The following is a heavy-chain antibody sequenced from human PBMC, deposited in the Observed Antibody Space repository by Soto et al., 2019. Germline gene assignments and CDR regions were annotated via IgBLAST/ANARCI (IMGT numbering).Heavy chain of an antibody. D-gene: IGHD3-22*01. CDR3: AKAPISLDGSGYYFASFDY. J-gene: IGHJ4*01. CDR2: LSGSGSGS. Sequence: DVQLLESGGALVQLGGSLRLSCAASGFTFSRYAMNWVRQAPGKGLEWVSTLSGSGSGSYYPDSLRGRFTISRDNSKNTLYLQMNNLRAEDTAVYYCAKAPISLDGSGYYFASFDYWGHGTRVTVSS. V-gene: IGHV3-23*01. CDR1: GFTFSRYA.